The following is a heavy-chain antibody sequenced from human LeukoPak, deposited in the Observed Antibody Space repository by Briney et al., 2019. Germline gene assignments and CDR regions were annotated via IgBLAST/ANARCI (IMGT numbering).Heavy chain of an antibody. CDR2: ISSSGSTI. J-gene: IGHJ5*02. V-gene: IGHV3-11*01. D-gene: IGHD2-2*02. CDR1: GFTFSDYY. CDR3: ARIGGCSSTSCYTYNWFDP. Sequence: KSGGSPRLSCAASGFTFSDYYMSWIRQAPGKGLEWVSYISSSGSTIYYADSVKGRFTISRDNAKNSLYLQMNSLRAEDTAVYYCARIGGCSSTSCYTYNWFDPWGQGTLVTVSS.